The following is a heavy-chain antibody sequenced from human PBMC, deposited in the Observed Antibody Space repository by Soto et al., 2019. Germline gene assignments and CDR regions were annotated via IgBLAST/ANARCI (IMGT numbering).Heavy chain of an antibody. CDR3: AGRTGGGGLVIY. V-gene: IGHV4-31*03. Sequence: QVQLQESGPGLVKPSQTLSLTCTISGGSISSGGYYWSWIRQHPGKGLEWIGYIYYSGSTYYNPSVKGRCPITAGLPKTQSPRGLSQGLAAAPALYSCAGRTGGGGLVIYWGQGTLVTVSS. J-gene: IGHJ4*02. CDR2: IYYSGST. CDR1: GGSISSGGYY. D-gene: IGHD2-21*01.